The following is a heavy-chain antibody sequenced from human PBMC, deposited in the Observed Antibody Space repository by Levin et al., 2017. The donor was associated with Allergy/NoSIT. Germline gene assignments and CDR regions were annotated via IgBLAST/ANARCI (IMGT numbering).Heavy chain of an antibody. CDR3: AREITMVRGVIIGGSPSGWFDP. Sequence: GGSLRLSCAASGFTFSSYAMHWVRQAPGKGLEWVAVISYDGSNKYYADSVKGRFTISRDNSKNTLYLQMNSPRAEDTAVYYCAREITMVRGVIIGGSPSGWFDPWGQGTLVTVSS. CDR2: ISYDGSNK. V-gene: IGHV3-30-3*01. J-gene: IGHJ5*02. CDR1: GFTFSSYA. D-gene: IGHD3-10*01.